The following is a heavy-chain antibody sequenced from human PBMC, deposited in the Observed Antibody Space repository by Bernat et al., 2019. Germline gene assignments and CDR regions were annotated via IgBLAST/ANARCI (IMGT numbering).Heavy chain of an antibody. D-gene: IGHD3-3*01. Sequence: EVQLVESGGDLVQPGGSLSLSCAASGYAFSCCAVTWVRQAPGKGLEWVSTISNGGGNTYYADSVKGRFTISSDNSKNTLFLQMNSLRADDTAIYYCARGAGMEVHNWYFDLWGRGTLVTVSS. CDR1: GYAFSCCA. CDR3: ARGAGMEVHNWYFDL. CDR2: ISNGGGNT. V-gene: IGHV3-23*04. J-gene: IGHJ2*01.